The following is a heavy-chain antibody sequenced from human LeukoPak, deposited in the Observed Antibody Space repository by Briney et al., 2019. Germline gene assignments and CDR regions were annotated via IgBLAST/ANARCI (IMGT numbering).Heavy chain of an antibody. J-gene: IGHJ6*03. CDR3: ARDGKVGDSSSWYPDYYYYYMDV. Sequence: ASVKVSCKASGYTFTSYGISWVRQAPGQGLEWMGWISAYNGNTNYAQKLQGRVTMTTDTSTSTAYMELRSLRSDDTAVYYCARDGKVGDSSSWYPDYYYYYMDVWGKGTTVTVSS. V-gene: IGHV1-18*01. CDR2: ISAYNGNT. CDR1: GYTFTSYG. D-gene: IGHD6-13*01.